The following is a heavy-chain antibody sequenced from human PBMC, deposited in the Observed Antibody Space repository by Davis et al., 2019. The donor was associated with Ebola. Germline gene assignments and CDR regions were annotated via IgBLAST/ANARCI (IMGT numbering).Heavy chain of an antibody. Sequence: PSETLSLTCDISGDSVAGTNGAWNWIRQSPSRGLEWLGRTYYTSKWHNDYGESVKSRIRINTDTSKNQLSMQMNSVTPEDAALYYCVRGWGRSGLDVWGQGTTVTVSS. V-gene: IGHV6-1*01. D-gene: IGHD3-16*01. CDR1: GDSVAGTNGA. J-gene: IGHJ6*02. CDR3: VRGWGRSGLDV. CDR2: TYYTSKWHN.